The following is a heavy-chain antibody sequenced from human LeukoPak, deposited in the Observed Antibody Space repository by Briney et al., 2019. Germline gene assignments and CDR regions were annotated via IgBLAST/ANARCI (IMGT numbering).Heavy chain of an antibody. CDR3: ARDSSSPYWYFNL. CDR1: GFTFSSYG. V-gene: IGHV3-30*12. Sequence: GGSLRLSCAASGFTFSSYGMHWVCQAPGKGLEWVAVISYDGSNKYYADSVKGRFTISRDNAKNSLYLQMNSLRAEDTAVYYCARDSSSPYWYFNLWGRGTLVTVSS. D-gene: IGHD6-6*01. J-gene: IGHJ2*01. CDR2: ISYDGSNK.